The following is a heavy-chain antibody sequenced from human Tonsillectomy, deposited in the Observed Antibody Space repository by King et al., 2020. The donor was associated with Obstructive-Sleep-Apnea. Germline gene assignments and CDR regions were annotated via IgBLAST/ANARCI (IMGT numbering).Heavy chain of an antibody. Sequence: VQLVESGGGLVQPGGSLRLSCSASGFTFSTYAMHWVRQAPGKGLKYVSSISSNGFSTYYADSVKGRFTISRDNSKNTLYLQMSSLRAEDTAVYYCVKDRAVDYWGQGTLVTVSS. CDR1: GFTFSTYA. V-gene: IGHV3-64D*06. CDR3: VKDRAVDY. CDR2: ISSNGFST. J-gene: IGHJ4*02.